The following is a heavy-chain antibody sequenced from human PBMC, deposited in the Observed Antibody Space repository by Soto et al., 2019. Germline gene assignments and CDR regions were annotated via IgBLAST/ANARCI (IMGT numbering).Heavy chain of an antibody. V-gene: IGHV4-34*01. Sequence: SETLSLTCAVYGGSFSDSYWSWIRQAPGKGLEWIGDINHSGNSNYSPSLKSRVTISVDTSRNHFSLKLNSVTAADSAVYYCAKNFDYWGQGTLVT. J-gene: IGHJ4*02. CDR2: INHSGNS. CDR3: AKNFDY. CDR1: GGSFSDSY.